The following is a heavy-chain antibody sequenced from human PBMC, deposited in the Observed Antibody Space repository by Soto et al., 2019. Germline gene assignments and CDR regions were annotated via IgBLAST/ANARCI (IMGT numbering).Heavy chain of an antibody. D-gene: IGHD3-9*01. CDR1: GYIFTDYH. CDR2: INPKSGDT. CDR3: ARDARGTRGFDEMDI. V-gene: IGHV1-2*02. Sequence: QVQLVQSGAEVKKPGASVKVSCTTSGYIFTDYHIHWVRQAPGQGLEWMGFINPKSGDTDFAQKFTGRVTMTRDTPFNLVHMEVSGLMSDDAAVYYCARDARGTRGFDEMDIWGQGTTVAVSS. J-gene: IGHJ6*02.